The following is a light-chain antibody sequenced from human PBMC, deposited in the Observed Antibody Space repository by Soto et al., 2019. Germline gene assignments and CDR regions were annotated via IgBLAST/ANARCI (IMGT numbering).Light chain of an antibody. J-gene: IGKJ5*01. Sequence: DIQMTQSPSSLSASVGDRVTITCRASQSISSYLNWYQHKPGKAPKLLIYGASSLASGVPSRFSGSRAGTDYTLPTISLQAEDDSTDYCQQSYSTPITFGQGTRLENK. CDR1: QSISSY. CDR2: GAS. V-gene: IGKV1-39*01. CDR3: QQSYSTPIT.